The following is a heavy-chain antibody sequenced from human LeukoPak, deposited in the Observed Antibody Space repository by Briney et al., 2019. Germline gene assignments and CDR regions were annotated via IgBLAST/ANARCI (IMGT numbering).Heavy chain of an antibody. CDR2: IYHTGNT. D-gene: IGHD5-18*01. Sequence: SETLSLSCTVSGGSISSYYWSWIRQPPGKGLEWIGHIYHTGNTNYNPSLKSRVTISVDTSKNQFSLKLSSVTAADTAVYYFATFWDTALRYWYFDLWGRGTLVTVSS. V-gene: IGHV4-59*01. CDR3: ATFWDTALRYWYFDL. CDR1: GGSISSYY. J-gene: IGHJ2*01.